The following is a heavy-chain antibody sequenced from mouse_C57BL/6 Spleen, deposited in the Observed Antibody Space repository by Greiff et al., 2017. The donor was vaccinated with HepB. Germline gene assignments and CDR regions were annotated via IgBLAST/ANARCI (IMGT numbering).Heavy chain of an antibody. V-gene: IGHV14-2*01. CDR1: GFNIKDYY. CDR2: IDPEDGET. D-gene: IGHD1-1*01. J-gene: IGHJ2*01. CDR3: ARRYYGSSHGGFDY. Sequence: EVNVVESGAELVKPGASVKLSCTASGFNIKDYYMHWVKQRTEQGLEWIGRIDPEDGETKYAPKFQGKATITADTSSNTAYLQLSSLTSEDTAVYYGARRYYGSSHGGFDYWGQGTTLTVSS.